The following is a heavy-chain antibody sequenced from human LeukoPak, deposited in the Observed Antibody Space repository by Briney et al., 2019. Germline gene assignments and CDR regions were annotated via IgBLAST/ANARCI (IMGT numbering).Heavy chain of an antibody. V-gene: IGHV3-64*01. CDR3: ARVGERYYDTSGYFDY. D-gene: IGHD3-22*01. Sequence: GVSLTLSCAASGFTFGTYAMNWVRQAPGKGREYVLDISSNGGSTYYANSVQGRFTISRDNSKNTLYLQMGSLRAEEMAVYYCARVGERYYDTSGYFDYWGQGTLVTVSS. CDR1: GFTFGTYA. CDR2: ISSNGGST. J-gene: IGHJ4*02.